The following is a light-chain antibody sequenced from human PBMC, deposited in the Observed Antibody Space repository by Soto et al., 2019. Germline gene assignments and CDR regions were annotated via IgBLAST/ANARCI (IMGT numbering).Light chain of an antibody. J-gene: IGKJ1*01. Sequence: EIVLTQSPATLSLSPGDRATLSCRASQSVTSNYLAWYQQTPGQAPRLLLYEASNRATGIPARFSGSGSGTDFTLTISSLEPEDFAVYYCQQRGSRPPWTFGQGTKVDIK. CDR3: QQRGSRPPWT. V-gene: IGKV3-11*01. CDR2: EAS. CDR1: QSVTSNY.